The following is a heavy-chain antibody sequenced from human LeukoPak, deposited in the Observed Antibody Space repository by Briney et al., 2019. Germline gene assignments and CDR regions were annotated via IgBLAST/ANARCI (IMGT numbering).Heavy chain of an antibody. D-gene: IGHD1-26*01. J-gene: IGHJ5*02. CDR2: IIPIFGTA. Sequence: SVKVSCKASGGTFSSYAISWVRQAPGQGLEWMGGIIPIFGTANYAQKFQGRVTITADGSTSTAYMELSSLRSEDTAVYYCARATRVGAIPWFDPWGQGTLVTVSS. CDR3: ARATRVGAIPWFDP. V-gene: IGHV1-69*13. CDR1: GGTFSSYA.